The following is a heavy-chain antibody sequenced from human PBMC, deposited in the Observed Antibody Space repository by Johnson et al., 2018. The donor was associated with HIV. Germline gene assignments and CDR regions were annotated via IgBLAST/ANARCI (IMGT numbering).Heavy chain of an antibody. CDR3: ARLRDGYNFDAFDI. V-gene: IGHV3-11*04. Sequence: QVQLVESGGGLVQPGGSLILFCAASGFTFSDYYMNWIRQTPGKGLEWVSYISSGGNTIYYADSVKGRFTISRDNAKNSLYLQMNSLTAEDTALYYCARLRDGYNFDAFDIWCQGTMVTVSS. J-gene: IGHJ3*02. D-gene: IGHD5-24*01. CDR1: GFTFSDYY. CDR2: ISSGGNTI.